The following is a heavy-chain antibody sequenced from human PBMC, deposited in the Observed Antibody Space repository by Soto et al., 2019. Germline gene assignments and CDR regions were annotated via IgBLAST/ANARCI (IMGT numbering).Heavy chain of an antibody. D-gene: IGHD2-8*01. CDR1: GYAITTYF. V-gene: IGHV5-51*01. CDR3: ARGYFTTSICDPWFDT. J-gene: IGHJ5*02. CDR2: ISPVXSDT. Sequence: GESLKISRTGFGYAITTYFIALVRQMPEKGLEWMGLISPVXSDTKYSPSFQVQVTISVDKSIMTAYLKWSTLNASDTAMYYCARGYFTTSICDPWFDTRGQGTLVTVSS.